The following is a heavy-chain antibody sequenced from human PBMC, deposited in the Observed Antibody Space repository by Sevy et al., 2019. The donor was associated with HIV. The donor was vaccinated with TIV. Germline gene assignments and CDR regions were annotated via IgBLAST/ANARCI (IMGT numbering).Heavy chain of an antibody. J-gene: IGHJ4*02. V-gene: IGHV6-1*01. CDR2: TYYRSKWYN. CDR3: ARAGATIFGIVTMSFDV. D-gene: IGHD3-3*01. CDR1: GDSVSTNSAV. Sequence: QSQNLSLTCAISGDSVSTNSAVWNWIRQSPSRGLEWLGRTYYRSKWYNDYSVSLKGRLTITPDTSKNQFSLHLKSVTADDTAVYFCARAGATIFGIVTMSFDVWGQGTLVTVSS.